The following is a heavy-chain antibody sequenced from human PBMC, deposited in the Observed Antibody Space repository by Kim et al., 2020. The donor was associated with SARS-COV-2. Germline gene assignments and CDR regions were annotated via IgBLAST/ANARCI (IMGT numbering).Heavy chain of an antibody. Sequence: ASVKVSCKVSGYTLTELSMHWVRQAPGKGREWMGGVDPEDGETIYAQKFQGRVTMTEDTSTDTAYMELSSLRSEDTSVYYCATGRVAGPPAWFDPWGQGTLVTVSS. V-gene: IGHV1-24*01. J-gene: IGHJ5*02. CDR2: VDPEDGET. CDR3: ATGRVAGPPAWFDP. D-gene: IGHD2-15*01. CDR1: GYTLTELS.